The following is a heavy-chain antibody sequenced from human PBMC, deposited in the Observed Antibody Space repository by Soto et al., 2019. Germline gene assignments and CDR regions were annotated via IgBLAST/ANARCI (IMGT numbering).Heavy chain of an antibody. V-gene: IGHV4-30-4*01. J-gene: IGHJ4*02. Sequence: PSETLSLTCTVSGGSISSGDYYWSWIRQPPGKGLEWIGYIYYSGSTYYNPSLKSRVTISVDTSKNQFSLKLSSVTAADTAVYYCARGSHTINRLRYFDWLSSPYYFDYWGQGTLVTVSS. CDR1: GGSISSGDYY. CDR3: ARGSHTINRLRYFDWLSSPYYFDY. D-gene: IGHD3-9*01. CDR2: IYYSGST.